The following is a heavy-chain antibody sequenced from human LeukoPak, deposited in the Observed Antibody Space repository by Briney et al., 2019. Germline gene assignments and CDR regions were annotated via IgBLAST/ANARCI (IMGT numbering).Heavy chain of an antibody. V-gene: IGHV4-34*01. CDR3: AREYLGAESPMDY. D-gene: IGHD3-16*01. CDR1: GGSFSGYY. CDR2: INHSGST. Sequence: SETLSLTCAVYGGSFSGYYWSWIRQPPGKGLEWIGEINHSGSTTYNPSLKSRVTISVDTSKNQFSLKLTSVTAADTAVYYCAREYLGAESPMDYWGQGPRVTVSA. J-gene: IGHJ4*02.